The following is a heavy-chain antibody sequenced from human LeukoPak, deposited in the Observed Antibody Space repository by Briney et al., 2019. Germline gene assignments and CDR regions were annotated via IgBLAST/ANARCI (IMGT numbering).Heavy chain of an antibody. CDR3: AKDAGDIVATINDLDY. J-gene: IGHJ4*02. V-gene: IGHV3-23*01. Sequence: GGSLRLSCAASGFTFSSYAMSWVRQAPGKWLEWVSAIIGSGGSTYYADSVKGRFTISRHNSKNTLYLQLNSLRAEDTAVYYCAKDAGDIVATINDLDYWGQGTLVTVSS. CDR2: IIGSGGST. CDR1: GFTFSSYA. D-gene: IGHD5-12*01.